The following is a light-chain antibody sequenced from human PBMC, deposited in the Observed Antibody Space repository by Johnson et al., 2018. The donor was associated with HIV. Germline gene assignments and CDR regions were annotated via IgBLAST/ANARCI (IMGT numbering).Light chain of an antibody. CDR1: SSNIGNNY. CDR2: DNN. J-gene: IGLJ1*01. V-gene: IGLV1-51*01. Sequence: QSVLTQPPSVSAAPGQKVTISCSGSSSNIGNNYVSWYQQLPGTAPKLLIYDNNKRPSGIPDRFSGSKSGTSATLGITGLQTGDEADYYCGTWDNSLSAYVFGTVTQVTFL. CDR3: GTWDNSLSAYV.